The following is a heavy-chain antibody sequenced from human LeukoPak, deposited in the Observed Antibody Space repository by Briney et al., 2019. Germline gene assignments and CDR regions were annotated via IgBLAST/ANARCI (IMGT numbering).Heavy chain of an antibody. V-gene: IGHV1-2*02. CDR3: ARSPRYDFWFLRPTDTPPPSDY. CDR1: GYTFTGYY. CDR2: INPKSGGT. J-gene: IGHJ4*02. D-gene: IGHD3-3*01. Sequence: RASVKVSCKASGYTFTGYYMHWVRQAPGQGLEWMGWINPKSGGTNYAQKFQGRVTMTRDTSISTAHMELRRLSSDDTPVYYCARSPRYDFWFLRPTDTPPPSDYWGQGTLVTVSS.